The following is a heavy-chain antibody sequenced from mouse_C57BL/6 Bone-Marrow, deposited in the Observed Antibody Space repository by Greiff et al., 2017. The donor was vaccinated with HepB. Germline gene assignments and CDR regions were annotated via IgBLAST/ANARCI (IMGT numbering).Heavy chain of an antibody. J-gene: IGHJ2*01. V-gene: IGHV2-2*01. CDR1: GFSLTSYG. Sequence: VMLVESGPGLVQPSQSLSITCTVSGFSLTSYGVHWVRQSPGKGLEWLGVIWSGGSTDYNAAFISRLSISKDNSKSQVFFKMNSLQADDTAIYYCARGGLCYSYFDYWGQGTTLTVSS. D-gene: IGHD6-1*01. CDR3: ARGGLCYSYFDY. CDR2: IWSGGST.